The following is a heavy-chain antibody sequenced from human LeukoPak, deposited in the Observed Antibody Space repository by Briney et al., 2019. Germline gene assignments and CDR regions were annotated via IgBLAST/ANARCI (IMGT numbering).Heavy chain of an antibody. CDR1: GFTFSSYG. V-gene: IGHV3-30*18. D-gene: IGHD3-10*01. CDR3: AKDGYYGSGAYPDY. Sequence: GGSLRLSCAASGFTFSSYGMNWVRQAPGKGLEWVAVISNDGNNKYYADSVKGRFTISTDNSKNTLYLQMNSLRAEDAAVYYCAKDGYYGSGAYPDYWGQGTLVTVSS. CDR2: ISNDGNNK. J-gene: IGHJ4*02.